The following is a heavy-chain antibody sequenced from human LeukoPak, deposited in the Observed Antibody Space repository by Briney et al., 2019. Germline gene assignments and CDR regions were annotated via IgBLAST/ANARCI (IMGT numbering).Heavy chain of an antibody. CDR2: IYPGDSDT. CDR1: GYSFTNYW. V-gene: IGHV5-51*01. Sequence: GESLKISCKGSGYSFTNYWIGWVRQMPGKGLECMGIIYPGDSDTIYSPSFQGQVTISADKSISTAYLQWSSLKASDTAMYYCARLRGSTSSVADYWGQGTLVTVSS. D-gene: IGHD2-2*01. CDR3: ARLRGSTSSVADY. J-gene: IGHJ4*02.